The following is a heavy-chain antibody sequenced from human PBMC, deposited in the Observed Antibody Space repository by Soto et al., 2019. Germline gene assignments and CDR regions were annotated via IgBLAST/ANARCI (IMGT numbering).Heavy chain of an antibody. J-gene: IGHJ5*02. CDR2: IIPIFGTA. V-gene: IGHV1-69*01. D-gene: IGHD2-8*01. CDR1: GDTFSSYA. Sequence: QVQLVQSGAEVKKPGSSVKVSCKASGDTFSSYAISWVRQAPGQGLEWMGGIIPIFGTANYAQKFQGRVTITADESTSTAYMELSSLRSEDTAVYYCARSPGAAAGMDNWFDPWGQGTLVTVSS. CDR3: ARSPGAAAGMDNWFDP.